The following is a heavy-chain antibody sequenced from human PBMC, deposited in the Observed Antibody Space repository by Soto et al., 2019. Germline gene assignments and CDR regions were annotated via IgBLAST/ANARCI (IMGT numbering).Heavy chain of an antibody. Sequence: GGSLRLSCAASGFTFSSYWMHWVRQAPGKGLVWVSRINSDGSSTSYADSVKGRFTISRDNAKNTLYLQMNSLRAEDTAVYYCVRTSLVVAAATREDYWGQGTLVTSPQ. CDR3: VRTSLVVAAATREDY. CDR1: GFTFSSYW. CDR2: INSDGSST. D-gene: IGHD2-15*01. J-gene: IGHJ4*02. V-gene: IGHV3-74*01.